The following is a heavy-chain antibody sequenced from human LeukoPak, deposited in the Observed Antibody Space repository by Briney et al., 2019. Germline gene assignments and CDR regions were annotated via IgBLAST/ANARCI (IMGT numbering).Heavy chain of an antibody. CDR2: ISAYNGNT. CDR1: GGTFSSYA. Sequence: VASVKVSCKASGGTFSSYAISWVRQAPGQGLEWMGWISAYNGNTNYAQKLQGRVTMTTDTSTSTAYMELRSLRSDDTAVYYCARQELTAAADFDYWGQGTLVTVSS. V-gene: IGHV1-18*01. D-gene: IGHD6-13*01. CDR3: ARQELTAAADFDY. J-gene: IGHJ4*02.